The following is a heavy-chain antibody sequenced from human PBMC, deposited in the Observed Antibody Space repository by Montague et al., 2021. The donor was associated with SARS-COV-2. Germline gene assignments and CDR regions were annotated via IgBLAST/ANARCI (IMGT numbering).Heavy chain of an antibody. V-gene: IGHV4-39*01. Sequence: SETLSLTCTVSGASISSSENSWGWIRQSPGKGLEWFGSIFYSGTTYFNPSLRSRIAISVDTSKNQFSLKVTSVTDADTAVYYCARHVTFGGVVVALDYWGQGHLVSVSS. CDR2: IFYSGTT. J-gene: IGHJ4*02. CDR3: ARHVTFGGVVVALDY. CDR1: GASISSSENS. D-gene: IGHD3-16*02.